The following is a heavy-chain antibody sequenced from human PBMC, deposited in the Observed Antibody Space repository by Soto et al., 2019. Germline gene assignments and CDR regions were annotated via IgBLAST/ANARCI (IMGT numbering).Heavy chain of an antibody. Sequence: WLRQMPGKGLEWMWRLLTRASYNTYSPSFQAPVTISADKSITTASLQCSSLKASDTAMYYCASHNEDDYWGQGTLVTVSS. V-gene: IGHV5-10-1*01. D-gene: IGHD1-1*01. J-gene: IGHJ4*02. CDR3: ASHNEDDY. CDR2: LLTRASYN.